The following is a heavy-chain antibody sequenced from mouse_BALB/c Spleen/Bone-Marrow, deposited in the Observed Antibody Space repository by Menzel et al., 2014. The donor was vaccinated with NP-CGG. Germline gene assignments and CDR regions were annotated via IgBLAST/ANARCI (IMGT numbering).Heavy chain of an antibody. V-gene: IGHV1-7*01. CDR1: GYTFTSYW. CDR3: ARQITTVDYAMDY. J-gene: IGHJ4*01. CDR2: INPSTGYT. Sequence: VKLQESGAELAKPGASVKMSCKASGYTFTSYWMHWAKQRPGQGLEWIGYINPSTGYTEYNQKFKDKATLTADKSSSTAYMQLSSLTSEDSAVYYCARQITTVDYAMDYWGQGTSVTVSS. D-gene: IGHD1-1*01.